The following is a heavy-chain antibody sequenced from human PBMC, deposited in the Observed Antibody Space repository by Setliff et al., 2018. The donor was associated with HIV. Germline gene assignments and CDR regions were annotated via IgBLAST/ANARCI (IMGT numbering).Heavy chain of an antibody. D-gene: IGHD1-1*01. CDR1: GFSFGDYI. CDR3: ARDLTLYKL. V-gene: IGHV3-23*01. CDR2: IITNGGTT. Sequence: HPGGSLRLSCTTSGFSFGDYIMTWVRQAPGKGLEWVSSIITNGGTTFYSDSVKGRLTISRDDSNNLLYLQMNSLRAEDTATYYCARDLTLYKLWGQGTLVTVSS. J-gene: IGHJ4*02.